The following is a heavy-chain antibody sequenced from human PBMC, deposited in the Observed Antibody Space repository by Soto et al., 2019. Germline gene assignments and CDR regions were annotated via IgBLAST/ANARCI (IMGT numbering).Heavy chain of an antibody. J-gene: IGHJ4*02. Sequence: EVQLLESGGGLVQPGGSLRLSCAASGFTFSSYSMTWVRQAPGKGLEWVSDISGSGDNTYYADSMKGRFTISRDNSKNTLDLQMNSLRVEDTALYYCAKRERWPASGPYWGQGTLVTVSS. D-gene: IGHD1-1*01. V-gene: IGHV3-23*01. CDR1: GFTFSSYS. CDR3: AKRERWPASGPY. CDR2: ISGSGDNT.